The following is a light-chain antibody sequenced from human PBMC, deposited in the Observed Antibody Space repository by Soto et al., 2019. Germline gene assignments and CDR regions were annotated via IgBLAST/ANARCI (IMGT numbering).Light chain of an antibody. CDR2: GAS. J-gene: IGKJ1*01. CDR1: QSVSSSY. V-gene: IGKV3-15*01. Sequence: IVLTQSPATLSLSPGERATLSCGASQSVSSSYLAWYQLKPGLAPRLLIYGASTRATGIPARFSGSGSGTEFTLTISSLQSEDSAVYYCQHYNHWLWTFGQGTKGDIK. CDR3: QHYNHWLWT.